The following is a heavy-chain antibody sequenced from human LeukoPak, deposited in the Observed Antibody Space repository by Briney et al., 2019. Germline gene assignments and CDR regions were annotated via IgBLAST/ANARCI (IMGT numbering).Heavy chain of an antibody. J-gene: IGHJ4*02. CDR3: ARAQTYGDSRLLLDY. D-gene: IGHD2-21*02. Sequence: GGSLRLSCAASGFTFGNYGMSWVRQAPGEGLEWVSGINWNGGSTGYADSVEGRLTISRDNAKNSQYLQMNSLRAEDTALYYCARAQTYGDSRLLLDYWGQGTLVTVSS. CDR2: INWNGGST. V-gene: IGHV3-20*04. CDR1: GFTFGNYG.